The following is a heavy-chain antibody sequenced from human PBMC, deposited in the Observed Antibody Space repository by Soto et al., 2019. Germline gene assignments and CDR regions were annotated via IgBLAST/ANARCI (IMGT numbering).Heavy chain of an antibody. D-gene: IGHD2-2*01. CDR2: IYWDDDK. Sequence: ESGPTLVNPTQTLTLTCTFSGFSLSTSGVGVGWIRQPPGKALEWLALIYWDDDKRYSPSLKSRLTITKDTSKNQVVLTMTNMDPVDTATYYCAHTTSSLQDIVVVPAAMGPWFDPWGQGTLVTVSS. CDR1: GFSLSTSGVG. CDR3: AHTTSSLQDIVVVPAAMGPWFDP. J-gene: IGHJ5*02. V-gene: IGHV2-5*02.